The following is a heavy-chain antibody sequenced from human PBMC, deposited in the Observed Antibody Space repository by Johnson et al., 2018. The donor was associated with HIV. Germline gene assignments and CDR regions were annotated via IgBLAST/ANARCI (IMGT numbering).Heavy chain of an antibody. J-gene: IGHJ3*02. CDR1: GFTFSDHY. V-gene: IGHV3-7*01. CDR3: ARLYYYDSSGYYVGAFDI. CDR2: TQYDGSKT. Sequence: EVQLVESGGGVVKPGGSLRLSCVGSGFTFSDHYMSWVRQAPGKGLEWVAFTQYDGSKTYYVDSVKGRFTISRDNAKNSLYLQMNSLRAEDTAVYYCARLYYYDSSGYYVGAFDIWGQGTMVTVSS. D-gene: IGHD3-22*01.